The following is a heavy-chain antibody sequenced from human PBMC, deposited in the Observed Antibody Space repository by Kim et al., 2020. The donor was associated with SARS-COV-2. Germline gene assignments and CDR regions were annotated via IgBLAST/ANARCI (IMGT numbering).Heavy chain of an antibody. CDR2: ISGSSGSGT. CDR1: GFSFKNYA. J-gene: IGHJ3*01. Sequence: GGSLRLSCAASGFSFKNYAMSWVRQAPGKGLEWVSSISGSSGSGTYYAHAVQGGVTISRDNSKNTLFVQMDSLSAEDTAIYYCAKTTYQDSFDLGGQGTRVSVPS. V-gene: IGHV3-23*01. D-gene: IGHD1-1*01. CDR3: AKTTYQDSFDL.